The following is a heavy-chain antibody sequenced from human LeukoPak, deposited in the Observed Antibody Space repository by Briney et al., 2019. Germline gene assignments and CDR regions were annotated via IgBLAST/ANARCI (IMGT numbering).Heavy chain of an antibody. CDR1: GFTFSSYW. V-gene: IGHV3-7*01. Sequence: PGGSLRLSCAASGFTFSSYWMSWVRQAPGKGLEWVANIKQDGSEKYYVDSVKGRFTISRDNAKNSLYLQMNSLRAEDTAVYYCARSTYYYDSSGSGYYYCYGMDVWGQGTTVTVSS. D-gene: IGHD3-22*01. J-gene: IGHJ6*02. CDR2: IKQDGSEK. CDR3: ARSTYYYDSSGSGYYYCYGMDV.